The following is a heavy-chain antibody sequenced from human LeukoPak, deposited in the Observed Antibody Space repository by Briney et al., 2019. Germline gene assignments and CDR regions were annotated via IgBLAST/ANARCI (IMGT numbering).Heavy chain of an antibody. CDR3: AKGPYYDFWSGTGFDY. V-gene: IGHV3-30*18. CDR1: GFTFSSYG. D-gene: IGHD3-3*01. Sequence: PGGSLRLSCAASGFTFSSYGMHWVRQAPGKGLEWVAVLSYDGSNKYYADSVKGRFTISRDNSKNTLYLQMNSLRAEDTAVYYCAKGPYYDFWSGTGFDYWGQGTLVTVSS. CDR2: LSYDGSNK. J-gene: IGHJ4*02.